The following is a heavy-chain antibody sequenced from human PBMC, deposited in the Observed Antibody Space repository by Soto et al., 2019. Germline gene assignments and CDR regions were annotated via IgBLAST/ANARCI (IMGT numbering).Heavy chain of an antibody. J-gene: IGHJ3*02. D-gene: IGHD2-15*01. CDR3: AREWVVAATSDAFDI. Sequence: PGGSLRLSCAASGFTFSRYWMSWVRQAPGKGLEWVANIKQDGSEKYYVDSVKGRFNISRDNAKTSLYLQMNSLRAEDTAVYYCAREWVVAATSDAFDIWGQGTMVTVSS. CDR1: GFTFSRYW. CDR2: IKQDGSEK. V-gene: IGHV3-7*01.